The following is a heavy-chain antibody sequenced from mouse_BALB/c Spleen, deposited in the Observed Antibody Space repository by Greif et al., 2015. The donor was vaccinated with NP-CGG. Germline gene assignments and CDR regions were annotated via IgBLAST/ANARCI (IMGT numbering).Heavy chain of an antibody. CDR3: ARAYGDYAMDY. Sequence: DVMLVESGGGLVQPGGSRKLSCAASGFTFSSFGMHWVRQAPEKGLEWVAYISSGSSTIYYADTVKGRFTISRDNPKNTLFLQMTSLRSEDTAMYYCARAYGDYAMDYWGQGTSVTVSS. D-gene: IGHD1-1*02. CDR2: ISSGSSTI. CDR1: GFTFSSFG. J-gene: IGHJ4*01. V-gene: IGHV5-17*02.